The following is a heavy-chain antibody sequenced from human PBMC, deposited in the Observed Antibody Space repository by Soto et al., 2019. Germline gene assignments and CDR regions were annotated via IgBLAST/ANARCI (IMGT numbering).Heavy chain of an antibody. V-gene: IGHV4-59*01. J-gene: IGHJ4*02. CDR1: GGSISSYY. D-gene: IGHD3-16*01. CDR3: ATEFGGYFDY. CDR2: IYYSGST. Sequence: PSETLSLTCTVSGGSISSYYWSWIRQPPGKGLEWIGYIYYSGSTNYNPSLKSRVTISVDTSKNQFSLKLSSVTAADTAVYYCATEFGGYFDYWGQGTLVTVSS.